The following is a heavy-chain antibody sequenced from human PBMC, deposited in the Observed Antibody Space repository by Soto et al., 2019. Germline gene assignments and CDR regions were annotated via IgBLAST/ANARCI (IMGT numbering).Heavy chain of an antibody. CDR1: GFTFSSYA. CDR3: AKDRRFIAAAGELDY. Sequence: EVQLLESGGGLVQPGGSLRLSCAASGFTFSSYAMSWVRQAPGKWLEWVSAISVSGGSTYYADSVKGQFTISRDNSKNTLYLQMNSLRAEDTAVYYCAKDRRFIAAAGELDYWGQGTLVTVSS. J-gene: IGHJ4*02. CDR2: ISVSGGST. D-gene: IGHD6-13*01. V-gene: IGHV3-23*01.